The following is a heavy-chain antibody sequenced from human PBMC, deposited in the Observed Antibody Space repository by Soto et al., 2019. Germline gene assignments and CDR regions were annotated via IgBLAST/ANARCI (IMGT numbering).Heavy chain of an antibody. CDR3: ARVSGTLAVDGRGGAFDI. CDR1: GYTFTSYG. CDR2: ISAYNGNT. V-gene: IGHV1-18*01. Sequence: QVPLVQSGAEVKKPGASVKVSCKASGYTFTSYGISWVRQAPGQGLEWMGWISAYNGNTNYAQKLQGRVTMTTDTSTSTAYMELRSLRSDDTAVYYCARVSGTLAVDGRGGAFDIWGQGTMVTVSS. D-gene: IGHD1-26*01. J-gene: IGHJ3*02.